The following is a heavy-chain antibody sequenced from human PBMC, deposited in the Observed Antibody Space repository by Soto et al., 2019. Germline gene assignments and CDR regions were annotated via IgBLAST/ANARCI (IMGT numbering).Heavy chain of an antibody. V-gene: IGHV3-23*01. J-gene: IGHJ4*02. CDR1: GFTFSSYA. D-gene: IGHD6-19*01. Sequence: AGSLRLSCAASGFTFSSYAMSWVRQAPGKGLEWVSAISGSGGSTYYADSVKGRFTISRDNSKNTLYLQMNSLRAEDTAVYYCAKHDSPASIAVARFDYWGQGTLVTVSS. CDR3: AKHDSPASIAVARFDY. CDR2: ISGSGGST.